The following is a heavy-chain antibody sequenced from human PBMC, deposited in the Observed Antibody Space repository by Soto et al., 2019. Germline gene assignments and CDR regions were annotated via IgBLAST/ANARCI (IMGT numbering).Heavy chain of an antibody. CDR3: AKGGTNNLFDY. D-gene: IGHD1-7*01. V-gene: IGHV3-30*18. Sequence: PGGSLRLSCAASGFTFSSYGMHWVRQAPGKGLEWVAVISYDGSNKYYADSVKGRFTISRDNSKNTLYLQMNSLRAEDTAVYYCAKGGTNNLFDYWGQGTLVTVSS. J-gene: IGHJ4*02. CDR2: ISYDGSNK. CDR1: GFTFSSYG.